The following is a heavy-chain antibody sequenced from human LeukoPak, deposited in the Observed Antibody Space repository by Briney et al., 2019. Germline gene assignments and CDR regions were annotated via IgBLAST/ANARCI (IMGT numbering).Heavy chain of an antibody. CDR3: ARRGSYPTSNDY. D-gene: IGHD1-26*01. V-gene: IGHV4-34*01. J-gene: IGHJ4*02. CDR2: INHSGTT. Sequence: PSETLSLTCAVYVGSFSGYYWSWVRQPPGKGLEWIGEINHSGTTNYNPSLKSRVTISVDTSRNQFSLKLTSVTAADTAVYYCARRGSYPTSNDYWGQGTLVTVSS. CDR1: VGSFSGYY.